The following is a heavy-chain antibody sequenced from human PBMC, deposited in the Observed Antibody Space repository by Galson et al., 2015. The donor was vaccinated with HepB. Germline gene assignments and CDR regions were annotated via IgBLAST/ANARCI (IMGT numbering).Heavy chain of an antibody. V-gene: IGHV1-69*13. CDR1: GGTFSSYA. J-gene: IGHJ6*03. CDR2: IIPIFGTA. Sequence: SVKVSCKASGGTFSSYAISWVRQAPGQGLEWMGGIIPIFGTANYAQKFQGRVTITADESTSTAYMELSSLRSEDTAVYYCASDRPRATPPYDYYYYMDVWGKGTTVTVSS. CDR3: ASDRPRATPPYDYYYYMDV.